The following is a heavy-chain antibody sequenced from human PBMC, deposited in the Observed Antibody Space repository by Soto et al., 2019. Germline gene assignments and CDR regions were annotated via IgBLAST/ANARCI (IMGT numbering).Heavy chain of an antibody. CDR1: GFSVKTSGVG. J-gene: IGHJ6*02. D-gene: IGHD5-12*01. Sequence: SGPTLVNPTQTLTLTCTCSGFSVKTSGVGVGWIRQPPGKTLEWLALIYWNDFKRYTPSLASRLTITKDASKNQVVLTVTNVDPADTATYYCAHSRGYNGYEGPPLYEVDVWGQGTTVTVSS. CDR3: AHSRGYNGYEGPPLYEVDV. V-gene: IGHV2-5*01. CDR2: IYWNDFK.